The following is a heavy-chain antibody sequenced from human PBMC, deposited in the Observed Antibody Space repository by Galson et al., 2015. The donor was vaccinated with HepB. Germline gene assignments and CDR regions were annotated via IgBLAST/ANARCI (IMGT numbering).Heavy chain of an antibody. D-gene: IGHD3-22*01. CDR1: NYTFTSYG. CDR2: ISVYNGNT. Sequence: QSRAEVKKPGASVKVSCKASNYTFTSYGISWVRQAPGQGLEWMGWISVYNGNTNYAQKFQGRVTMTRDTSISTAYMELSRLRSDDTAVYYCAREKGAYDSSGYYYVYGMDVWGQGTTVTVSS. V-gene: IGHV1-18*01. CDR3: AREKGAYDSSGYYYVYGMDV. J-gene: IGHJ6*02.